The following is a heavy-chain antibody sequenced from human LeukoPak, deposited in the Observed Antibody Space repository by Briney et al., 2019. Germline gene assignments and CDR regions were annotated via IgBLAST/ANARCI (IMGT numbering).Heavy chain of an antibody. CDR2: IKQDGSEK. CDR1: GFTFSSYW. CDR3: AGYCSGGSCYSYY. Sequence: PGGSLRLSCAASGFTFSSYWMSWVRQAPGKGLEWVANIKQDGSEKYYVDSVKGRFTISRDNAKNSLYLQMNSLRAEDTAVYYCAGYCSGGSCYSYYWGQGTLVTVSS. V-gene: IGHV3-7*01. J-gene: IGHJ4*02. D-gene: IGHD2-15*01.